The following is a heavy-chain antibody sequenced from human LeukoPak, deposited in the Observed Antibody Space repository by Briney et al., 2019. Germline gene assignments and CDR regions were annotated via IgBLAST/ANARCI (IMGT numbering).Heavy chain of an antibody. V-gene: IGHV1-46*01. D-gene: IGHD3-22*01. CDR3: ARTCSYYYDSSGYDY. Sequence: EASVNVSCKASGYTFTSYYMHWVRQAPGQGLGWMGIINPSGGSTSYAQKFQGRVTMTRDTSTSTVYMELSSLRSEDTAVYYCARTCSYYYDSSGYDYWGQGTLVTVSS. CDR2: INPSGGST. J-gene: IGHJ4*02. CDR1: GYTFTSYY.